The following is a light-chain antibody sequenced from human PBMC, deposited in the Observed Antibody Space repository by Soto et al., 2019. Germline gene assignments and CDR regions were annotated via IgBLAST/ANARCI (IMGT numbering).Light chain of an antibody. CDR2: DAS. J-gene: IGKJ1*01. CDR3: QHYYSYSGT. Sequence: DIQMSQSPSTLPASVGHRLTITCRASQNIETGLAWYQQKPGKAPNLLIYDASTLESGVSSRFSGSGSGTEFTLTISSLQPDDIATYYCQHYYSYSGTFGQGTKVDIK. V-gene: IGKV1-5*01. CDR1: QNIETG.